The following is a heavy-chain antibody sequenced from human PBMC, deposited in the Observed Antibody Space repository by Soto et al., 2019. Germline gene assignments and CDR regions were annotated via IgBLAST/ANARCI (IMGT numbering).Heavy chain of an antibody. CDR1: GGSSSSSSYY. J-gene: IGHJ3*02. CDR2: IYYSGST. CDR3: ARHNRKARNSGGKEAFDI. Sequence: TSETLSLTCTVSGGSSSSSSYYWGWIRQPPGKGLEWIGSIYYSGSTYYNPSLKSRVTISVDTSKNQFSLKLSSVTAAAPAVYSCARHNRKARNSGGKEAFDIWGQGTLVTVSS. V-gene: IGHV4-39*01. D-gene: IGHD4-17*01.